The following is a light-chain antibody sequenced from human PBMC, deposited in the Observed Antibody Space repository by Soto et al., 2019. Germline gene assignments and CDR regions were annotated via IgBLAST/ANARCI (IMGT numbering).Light chain of an antibody. Sequence: QSALTQPPSASGSPGQSVAISCTGTSSDVGGYNYVSWYQQHPGKAPKLLIYEVNKRPTGVPDRFFGSKSGNTASLTVSGLTAEDEADHYCLSYAAIDHLVFGGGTKLTVL. J-gene: IGLJ2*01. CDR2: EVN. CDR3: LSYAAIDHLV. CDR1: SSDVGGYNY. V-gene: IGLV2-8*01.